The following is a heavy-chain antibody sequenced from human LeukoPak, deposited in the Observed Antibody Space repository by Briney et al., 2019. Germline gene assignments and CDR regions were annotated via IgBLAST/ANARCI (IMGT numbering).Heavy chain of an antibody. CDR1: GGSFSTYY. Sequence: PSETLSLTCAVYGGSFSTYYWSWIRQPPGKGLEWIGEINHSGSTNYNPSLKSRVTISVDKSKNQFSLKLSSVTAADTAVYYCARVSGYYYSYYYYYMDVWGKGTTVTVSS. CDR2: INHSGST. D-gene: IGHD3-22*01. V-gene: IGHV4-34*01. J-gene: IGHJ6*03. CDR3: ARVSGYYYSYYYYYMDV.